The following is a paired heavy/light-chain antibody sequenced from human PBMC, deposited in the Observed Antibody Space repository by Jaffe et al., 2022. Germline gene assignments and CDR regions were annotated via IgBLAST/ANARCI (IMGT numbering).Heavy chain of an antibody. CDR2: IYPYDSDT. Sequence: EVQLVQSGAEVKKPGESLKISCKGSGYRFTSYWIGWVRQMPGKGLEWMGIIYPYDSDTRYSPSFKGQVSISADKSMNTAYLQWNSLKASDTAIYYCVKSAAAIGSWFDPWGQGTLVIVSS. J-gene: IGHJ5*02. V-gene: IGHV5-51*03. CDR1: GYRFTSYW. D-gene: IGHD2-2*02. CDR3: VKSAAAIGSWFDP.
Light chain of an antibody. CDR3: QQYLSSPPT. J-gene: IGKJ1*01. CDR1: QSVLHSSNNKNY. Sequence: DIVMTQSPDSLAVSLGERATINCKSSQSVLHSSNNKNYLGWYQQKPGQPPKVVIYWASTRESGVPDRFSGSGSGTDFTLTISSLQAEDVAIYYCQQYLSSPPTFGQGTKVDLK. V-gene: IGKV4-1*01. CDR2: WAS.